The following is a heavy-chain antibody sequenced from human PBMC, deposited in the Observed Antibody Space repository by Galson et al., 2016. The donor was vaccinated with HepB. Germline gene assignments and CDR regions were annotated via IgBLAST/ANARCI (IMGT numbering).Heavy chain of an antibody. CDR2: ISYTGSNI. CDR3: AKLSSASSYYGMDV. J-gene: IGHJ6*02. V-gene: IGHV3-30*18. D-gene: IGHD2-15*01. Sequence: YLRLSCAASGFTFSDFGMQWVRQAPGKGLEWVALISYTGSNIDYADSVKGRFTISRDNSDNTMSLQMNSLRPEDTALYFCAKLSSASSYYGMDVWGQGTTVTVS. CDR1: GFTFSDFG.